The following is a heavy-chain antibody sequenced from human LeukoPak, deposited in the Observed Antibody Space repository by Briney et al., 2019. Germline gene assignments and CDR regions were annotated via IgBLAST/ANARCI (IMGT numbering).Heavy chain of an antibody. V-gene: IGHV4-59*06. D-gene: IGHD6-19*01. CDR2: IYYSGST. CDR1: GGSLSSYY. Sequence: SETLSLTCTVSGGSLSSYYWSWIRQPPGKGLEWIGYIYYSGSTYYNPSLKSRVTISVDTSKNQFSLKLSSVTAADTAVYYCARDRPQSIAVAGYDAFDIWGQGTMVTVSS. J-gene: IGHJ3*02. CDR3: ARDRPQSIAVAGYDAFDI.